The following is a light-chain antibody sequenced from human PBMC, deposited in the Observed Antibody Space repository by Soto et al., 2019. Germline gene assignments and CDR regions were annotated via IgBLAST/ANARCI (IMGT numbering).Light chain of an antibody. CDR3: QQYENLPIT. CDR1: QDISNL. V-gene: IGKV1-33*01. CDR2: DAS. J-gene: IGKJ5*01. Sequence: DIQMTQSPSSLSSSVGDRVTITAQATQDISNLLNWFQQKPGKAPKLLIYDASNLETGVPSRFSGSGSGTDFTFTISSLQAEDIATYYCQQYENLPITFGQGTRLEIK.